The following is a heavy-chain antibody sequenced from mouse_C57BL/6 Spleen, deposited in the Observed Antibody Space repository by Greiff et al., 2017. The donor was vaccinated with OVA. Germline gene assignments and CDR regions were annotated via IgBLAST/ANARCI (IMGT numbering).Heavy chain of an antibody. J-gene: IGHJ2*01. CDR2: IYPGDGDT. CDR3: AREGGVLRRFDY. CDR1: GYAFSSYW. D-gene: IGHD1-1*01. V-gene: IGHV1-80*01. Sequence: VQLQQSGAELVKPGASVKISCKASGYAFSSYWMNWVKQRPGKGLEWIGQIYPGDGDTNYNGKFKGKATLTADKSSSTAYMQLSSLTSEDSAVYIGAREGGVLRRFDYWGQGTTLTVSS.